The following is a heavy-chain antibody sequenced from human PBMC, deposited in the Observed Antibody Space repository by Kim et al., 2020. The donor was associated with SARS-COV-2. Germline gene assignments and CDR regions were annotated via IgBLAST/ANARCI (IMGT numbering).Heavy chain of an antibody. Sequence: GGSLRLSCVASGFTFGSYVMSWVRQTPGKGLEWVSTVGSAGRATYYADSAKGRFTISRDNSKSTMYLQMNSLRAEDTALYYCARNRDGGPDYWGQGTLVTVSS. CDR1: GFTFGSYV. J-gene: IGHJ4*02. CDR2: VGSAGRAT. CDR3: ARNRDGGPDY. D-gene: IGHD2-21*02. V-gene: IGHV3-23*01.